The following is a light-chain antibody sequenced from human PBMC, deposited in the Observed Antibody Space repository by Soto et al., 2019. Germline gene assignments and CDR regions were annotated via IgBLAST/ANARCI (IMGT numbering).Light chain of an antibody. CDR2: EVS. V-gene: IGLV2-14*01. CDR3: SSYTCSSTLYV. Sequence: QSALTQPASVSGSPGQSITISCTGTSSDVGGYNYVSWYQQHPGKAPKLMIYEVSNRPSGVSNRFSGSKSGNTASLAISGLQAEDGADYYCSSYTCSSTLYVFGTCNKGTVL. CDR1: SSDVGGYNY. J-gene: IGLJ1*01.